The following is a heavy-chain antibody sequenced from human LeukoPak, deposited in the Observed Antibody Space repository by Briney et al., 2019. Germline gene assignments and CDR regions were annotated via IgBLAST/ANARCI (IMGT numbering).Heavy chain of an antibody. CDR3: AEDYYDRRGAFDI. Sequence: SETLSLTCAVYGGSFSGYYWSWIRQPPGKGLEWIGEINHSGSTNYNPSLKSRVTISVDTSKNQFSLKLSSVTAADTAVYYCAEDYYDRRGAFDIWGQGTMVTVSS. V-gene: IGHV4-34*01. D-gene: IGHD3-22*01. J-gene: IGHJ3*02. CDR2: INHSGST. CDR1: GGSFSGYY.